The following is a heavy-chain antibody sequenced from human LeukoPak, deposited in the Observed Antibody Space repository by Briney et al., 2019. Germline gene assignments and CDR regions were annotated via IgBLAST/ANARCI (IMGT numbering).Heavy chain of an antibody. CDR2: INHSGST. Sequence: MPSETLSLTCAVYGGSFSGYYWSWIRQPPGKGLEWIGEINHSGSTNYNPSLKSRVTISVDTSKNQFSLKLSSVTAADTAVYYCARGVGQLWTYHDYWGQGTLVTVSS. CDR3: ARGVGQLWTYHDY. J-gene: IGHJ4*02. V-gene: IGHV4-34*01. CDR1: GGSFSGYY. D-gene: IGHD5-18*01.